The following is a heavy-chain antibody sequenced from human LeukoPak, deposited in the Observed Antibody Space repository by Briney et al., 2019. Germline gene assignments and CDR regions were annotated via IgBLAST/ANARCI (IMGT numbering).Heavy chain of an antibody. CDR1: GGSISRYY. CDR3: ARASPPTYYYDSSGYYFPYYFDY. Sequence: SETLSLTCTVSGGSISRYYGSWIRQPPGKGLEWIGYMYYSGSTNYNPSLKSRLTISVDTSKNQFSLNMSSATAADTAVYYCARASPPTYYYDSSGYYFPYYFDYWGQGTLVTVSS. D-gene: IGHD3-22*01. CDR2: MYYSGST. V-gene: IGHV4-59*01. J-gene: IGHJ4*02.